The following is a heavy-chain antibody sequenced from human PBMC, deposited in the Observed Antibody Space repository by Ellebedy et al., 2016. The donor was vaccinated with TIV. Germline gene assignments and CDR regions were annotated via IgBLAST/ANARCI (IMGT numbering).Heavy chain of an antibody. J-gene: IGHJ4*02. CDR2: ISSSGVSS. Sequence: GGSLRLSCAASGFTFRNFAMTWVRQAPGKGLEWVSSISSSGVSSDYADSVRGRVTISRDNSKSTLYLQMDSLRADDSAEYYCAKLVSSGYYYGRLDYWGQGTLVTVSS. D-gene: IGHD3-22*01. CDR3: AKLVSSGYYYGRLDY. CDR1: GFTFRNFA. V-gene: IGHV3-23*01.